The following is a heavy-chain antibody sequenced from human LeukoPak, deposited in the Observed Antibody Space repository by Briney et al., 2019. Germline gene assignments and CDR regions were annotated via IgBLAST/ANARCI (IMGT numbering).Heavy chain of an antibody. V-gene: IGHV4-4*02. CDR1: GGSISSSNW. J-gene: IGHJ3*02. D-gene: IGHD6-19*01. Sequence: PSETLSLTCAVSGGSISSSNWWSWVRQPPGKGLEWIGEIYHSGSTNYNPSLKSRVTISVDKSKNQFSLKLSSVTAADTAVYYCACSGWYKRGAFDIWGQGTMVTVSS. CDR2: IYHSGST. CDR3: ACSGWYKRGAFDI.